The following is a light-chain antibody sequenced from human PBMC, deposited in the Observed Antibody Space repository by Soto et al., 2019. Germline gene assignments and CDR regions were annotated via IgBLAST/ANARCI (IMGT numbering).Light chain of an antibody. J-gene: IGLJ3*02. CDR2: TNN. CDR3: AAWDDSLSGHWV. CDR1: SSNIGSNS. Sequence: QSVLTQPPSASGTPGQRVTISCSGSSSNIGSNSVYWYQQLPGTAPKLLIYTNNRRPSGVPDRFSGSKSGTSASLAISGLRSEDEADYYCAAWDDSLSGHWVFGGGTKLTVL. V-gene: IGLV1-47*02.